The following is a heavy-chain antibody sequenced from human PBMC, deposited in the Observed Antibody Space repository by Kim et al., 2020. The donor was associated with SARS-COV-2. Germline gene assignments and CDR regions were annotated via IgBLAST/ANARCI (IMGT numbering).Heavy chain of an antibody. CDR1: GYSFTSHD. CDR2: MNPNIGNT. CDR3: VRRTSYYDSSGYFWDP. D-gene: IGHD3-22*01. Sequence: VKVSCKASGYSFTSHDLNWVRQATGQGLEWMGWMNPNIGNTAYAQKFQGRVTMTMDTSISTAYMELSSLTSEDTAVYYCVRRTSYYDSSGYFWDPWGQGTLVTVSS. V-gene: IGHV1-8*01. J-gene: IGHJ5*02.